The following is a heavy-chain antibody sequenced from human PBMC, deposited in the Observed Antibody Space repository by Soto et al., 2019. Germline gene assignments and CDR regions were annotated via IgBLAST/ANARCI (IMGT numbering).Heavy chain of an antibody. D-gene: IGHD6-19*01. CDR1: GFTFSNYA. CDR3: ARDERIAVAGTDT. J-gene: IGHJ5*02. V-gene: IGHV3-23*01. Sequence: EVQLLESGGGLVQPGGSLRLSCAASGFTFSNYAITWVRQAAGKGLEWVSSISGPGGSTYYADSVQGRFTVSRDNSKNTLFLQMNSLRAADTDIYYCARDERIAVAGTDTWGQGLLVTVTS. CDR2: ISGPGGST.